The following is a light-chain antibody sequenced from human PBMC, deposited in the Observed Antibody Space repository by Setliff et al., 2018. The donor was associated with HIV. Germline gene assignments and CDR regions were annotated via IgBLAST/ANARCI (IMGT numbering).Light chain of an antibody. CDR1: YNDIGRYDT. J-gene: IGLJ1*01. CDR2: EVS. CDR3: SSYTTTDTYV. V-gene: IGLV2-14*01. Sequence: QSVLTQPASVSGSLGQSITISCAGSYNDIGRYDTVSWYQQLPGKTPKLMIYEVSNRPSGVSNRFSGSKSGNTASLTISGLQTEDEADYYCSSYTTTDTYVFGIGTKV.